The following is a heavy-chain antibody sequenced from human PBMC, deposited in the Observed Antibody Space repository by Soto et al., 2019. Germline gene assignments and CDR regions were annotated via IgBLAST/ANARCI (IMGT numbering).Heavy chain of an antibody. CDR1: GGSISSYY. Sequence: SETLSLTCTVSGGSISSYYWSWIRQPPGKGLEWIGYIYYSGSTNYNPSLKSRVTISVDTSKNQFSLKLSSVTAADTAVYYCASLYCGGDCYTDYWGQGTLVTVSS. J-gene: IGHJ4*02. CDR2: IYYSGST. CDR3: ASLYCGGDCYTDY. V-gene: IGHV4-59*01. D-gene: IGHD2-21*02.